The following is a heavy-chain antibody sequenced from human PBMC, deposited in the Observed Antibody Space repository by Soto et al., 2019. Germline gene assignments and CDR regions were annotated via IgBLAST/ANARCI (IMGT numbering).Heavy chain of an antibody. Sequence: SGGSLRLSCAASGFTFSSYEMNWVRQAPGKGLEWVSYISSSGSTIYYADSVKGRFTISRDNAKNSLYLQMNSLRAEDTAVYYCARSGSGYPFDYWGQGTLVTVSS. CDR2: ISSSGSTI. V-gene: IGHV3-48*03. CDR3: ARSGSGYPFDY. J-gene: IGHJ4*02. CDR1: GFTFSSYE. D-gene: IGHD3-22*01.